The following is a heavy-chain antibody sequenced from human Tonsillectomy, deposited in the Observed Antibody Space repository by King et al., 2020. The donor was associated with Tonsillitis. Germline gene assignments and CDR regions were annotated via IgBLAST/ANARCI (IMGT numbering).Heavy chain of an antibody. D-gene: IGHD4/OR15-4a*01. CDR2: ISHDGNNK. J-gene: IGHJ4*02. Sequence: VQLVESGGGVVQPGRSLRLSCAASGFPFSSSGIHWVRPAPGKGLEGVALISHDGNNKYYADSWKGRFTVSRDISKNTVSLQMSTLRAEDTAVYYCAKGLTYYFDYWGQGALVTVSS. CDR3: AKGLTYYFDY. CDR1: GFPFSSSG. V-gene: IGHV3-30*18.